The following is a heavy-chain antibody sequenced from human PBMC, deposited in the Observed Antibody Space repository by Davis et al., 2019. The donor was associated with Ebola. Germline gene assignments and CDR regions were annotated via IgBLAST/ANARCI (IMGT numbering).Heavy chain of an antibody. V-gene: IGHV3-11*06. Sequence: GESLKISCAASGFTFSVYYMSWFRQAPGKGPEWVSSISSSASYKNYADSVKGRFTISRDDAKKSLYLQMDSLRAEDTAVYYCAQQLGDYGGNALRYWGQGTLVTVSS. J-gene: IGHJ4*02. CDR1: GFTFSVYY. D-gene: IGHD4-23*01. CDR2: ISSSASYK. CDR3: AQQLGDYGGNALRY.